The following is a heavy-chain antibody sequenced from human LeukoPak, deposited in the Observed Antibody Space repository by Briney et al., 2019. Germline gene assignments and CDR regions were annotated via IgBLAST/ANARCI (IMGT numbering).Heavy chain of an antibody. CDR2: IYHSGTI. CDR1: VVSISSSSYY. Sequence: SETLSLTCTVSVVSISSSSYYWGWIRQPPGKGLEWIVYIYHSGTINYNPSLKSRVTMSVDTSKSQFSLSLSSVTSADTAVYYCAKAAKYYFSSDTYYYFAYWGQGILVTVSS. V-gene: IGHV4-61*05. J-gene: IGHJ4*02. D-gene: IGHD3-10*01. CDR3: AKAAKYYFSSDTYYYFAY.